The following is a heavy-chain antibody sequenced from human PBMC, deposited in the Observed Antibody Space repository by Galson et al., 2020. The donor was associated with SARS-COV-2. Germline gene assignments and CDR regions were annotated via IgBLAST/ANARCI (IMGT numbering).Heavy chain of an antibody. CDR2: IRSKTNKYAT. D-gene: IGHD3-10*01. V-gene: IGHV3-73*01. CDR3: TTVGSYTPFDY. CDR1: GFTFSDST. J-gene: IGHJ4*02. Sequence: GESLKISCAASGFTFSDSTVQWVRQTSGKGLEGVGLIRSKTNKYATGYGASVKGRFTISRDDSKNTAYLLMNSLKTGDTAVYFCTTVGSYTPFDYWGRGTLVSVSS.